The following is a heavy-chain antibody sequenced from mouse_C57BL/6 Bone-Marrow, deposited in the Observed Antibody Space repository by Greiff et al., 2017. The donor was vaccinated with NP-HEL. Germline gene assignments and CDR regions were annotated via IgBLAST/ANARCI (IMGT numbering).Heavy chain of an antibody. V-gene: IGHV1-81*01. Sequence: QVQLQQSGAELARPGASVKLSCKASGYTFTSYGISWVKQRTGQGLEWIGEIYPRSGNTYYNEKFKGKATLTADKSSSTAYMELRSLPSEDSAVFFWERRRSAWWAYGGQGTLVTVSA. J-gene: IGHJ3*01. CDR3: ERRRSAWWAY. CDR1: GYTFTSYG. D-gene: IGHD1-1*01. CDR2: IYPRSGNT.